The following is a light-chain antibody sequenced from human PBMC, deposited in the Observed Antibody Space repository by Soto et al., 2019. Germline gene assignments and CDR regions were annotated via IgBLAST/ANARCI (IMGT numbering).Light chain of an antibody. CDR3: SSYTDTGHVV. CDR1: SSDVGGYNY. Sequence: QSVLTQPASVSGSPGQSITISCTGTSSDVGGYNYVSWYQQHPGKAPKLMIYEVSNRPSGASIRFSGSKSGNTASLTISGLQTEDEADYYCSSYTDTGHVVFGRGTKLTVL. CDR2: EVS. J-gene: IGLJ2*01. V-gene: IGLV2-14*01.